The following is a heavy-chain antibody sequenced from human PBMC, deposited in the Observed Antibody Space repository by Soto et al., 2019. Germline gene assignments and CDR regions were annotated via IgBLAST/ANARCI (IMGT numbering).Heavy chain of an antibody. Sequence: ASVKVSCTASGYTFTSYAMHWVRQAPGQRLEWMGWINSGNGNTKYSQKFQGRVTITRDTSASTAYMELSSLRSEDTAVYYCARDMGYCSSSSCYNPLFDYWGQGTLVTVSS. J-gene: IGHJ4*02. D-gene: IGHD2-2*02. CDR3: ARDMGYCSSSSCYNPLFDY. CDR1: GYTFTSYA. V-gene: IGHV1-3*01. CDR2: INSGNGNT.